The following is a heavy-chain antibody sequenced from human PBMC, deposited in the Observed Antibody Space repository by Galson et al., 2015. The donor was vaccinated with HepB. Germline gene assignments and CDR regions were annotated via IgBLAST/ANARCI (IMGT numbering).Heavy chain of an antibody. CDR2: IKEDGSEK. D-gene: IGHD2-2*01. CDR3: ARGPFCSTTSCSAFFDY. Sequence: SLRLSCAASGFSFSTYWMSWIRQAPGKGLEWVANIKEDGSEKYFVDSVKGRFTISRDNAKNSVYLQMDSLRPEDTAVYYSARGPFCSTTSCSAFFDYWGQGTLVTVSS. CDR1: GFSFSTYW. V-gene: IGHV3-7*01. J-gene: IGHJ4*02.